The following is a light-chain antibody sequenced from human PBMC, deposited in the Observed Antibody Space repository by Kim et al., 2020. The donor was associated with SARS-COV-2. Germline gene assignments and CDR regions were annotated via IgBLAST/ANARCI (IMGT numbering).Light chain of an antibody. CDR2: QDS. CDR1: KLGDKY. CDR3: QAWDSSTAVV. J-gene: IGLJ2*01. V-gene: IGLV3-1*01. Sequence: VSPGQKASIPCSGDKLGDKYACWYQQKPGQSPVLVIYQDSKRPSGIPERFSGSNSGNTATLTISGTQAMDEADYYCQAWDSSTAVVFGGGTQLTVL.